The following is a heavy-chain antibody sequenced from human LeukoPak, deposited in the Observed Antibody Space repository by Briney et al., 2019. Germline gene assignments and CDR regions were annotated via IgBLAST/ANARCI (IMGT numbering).Heavy chain of an antibody. CDR2: IYSGGST. D-gene: IGHD4-17*01. V-gene: IGHV3-53*01. CDR1: GFTVISNY. CDR3: ARDPKYGDLDY. Sequence: GSLRLSCAASGFTVISNYMSWARQAPGRGLEWVSVIYSGGSTYYADSVKGRFTISRDNAKNTLYLQMNSLRVDDTAVYHCARDPKYGDLDYWGQGTLVTVSS. J-gene: IGHJ4*02.